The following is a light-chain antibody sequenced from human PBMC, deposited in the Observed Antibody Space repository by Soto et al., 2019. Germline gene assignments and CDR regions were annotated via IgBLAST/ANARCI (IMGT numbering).Light chain of an antibody. Sequence: ALTQPPSASGSPGQSVPISCTGTSSDVGGYNYVSWYQQHPGKAPKLMIYEVSKRPSGVPDRFSGSKSGNTASLTVSGLQDEDEADYYCSSYAGSNNFGVFGTGTKVTVL. J-gene: IGLJ1*01. V-gene: IGLV2-8*01. CDR3: SSYAGSNNFGV. CDR1: SSDVGGYNY. CDR2: EVS.